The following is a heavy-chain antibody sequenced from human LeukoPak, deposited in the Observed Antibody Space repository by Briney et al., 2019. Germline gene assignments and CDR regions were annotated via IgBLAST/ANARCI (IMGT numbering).Heavy chain of an antibody. CDR1: GFSLTSTNYY. J-gene: IGHJ6*02. Sequence: KPSETLSLTCSVSGFSLTSTNYYWAWLRQPPGRGLEWVGTIFNSGTTYYNTSLKSRLTISLDTSQNQFSLKLASVTAADTAIYYCAREFSSIGNYYYCMDVWGQGTTVTVSS. V-gene: IGHV4-39*07. D-gene: IGHD6-13*01. CDR3: AREFSSIGNYYYCMDV. CDR2: IFNSGTT.